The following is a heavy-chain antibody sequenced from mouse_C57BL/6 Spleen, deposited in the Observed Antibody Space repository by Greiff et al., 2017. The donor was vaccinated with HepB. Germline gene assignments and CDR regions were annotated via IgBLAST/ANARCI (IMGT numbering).Heavy chain of an antibody. J-gene: IGHJ4*01. Sequence: EVKLMESGGGLVKPGGSLKLSCAASGFTFSSFAMSWVRQTPEKRLEWVATISDGGSYTYYPDNVKGRFTISRDNAKNNLYLQMSHLKSEDTAMYYCARDAATTVVATSAMDYWGQGTSVTVSS. CDR3: ARDAATTVVATSAMDY. D-gene: IGHD1-1*01. CDR1: GFTFSSFA. CDR2: ISDGGSYT. V-gene: IGHV5-4*01.